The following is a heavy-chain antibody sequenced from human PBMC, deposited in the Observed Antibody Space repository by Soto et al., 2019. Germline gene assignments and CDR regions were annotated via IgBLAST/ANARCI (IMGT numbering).Heavy chain of an antibody. CDR3: ASGTSEDTFDI. J-gene: IGHJ3*02. CDR1: GFNFSSYS. D-gene: IGHD6-13*01. CDR2: ISSSSGTI. Sequence: EVQLVESGGGLVQPGGSLRLSCAASGFNFSSYSMNWVRQAPGKGLEWVSYISSSSGTIYYGDSVKGRFTISRDNPKNSLYLQMNSLRAEDTAVYYCASGTSEDTFDIWGQGTMVTVSS. V-gene: IGHV3-48*01.